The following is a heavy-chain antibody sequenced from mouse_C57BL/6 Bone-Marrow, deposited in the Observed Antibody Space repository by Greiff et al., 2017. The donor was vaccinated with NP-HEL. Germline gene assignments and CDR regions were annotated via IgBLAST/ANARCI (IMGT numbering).Heavy chain of an antibody. V-gene: IGHV1-15*01. Sequence: VQLQESGAELVRPGASVKLSCKASGYTFTDYEMHWVKQTPVHGLEWIGAIDPETGGTAYNQKFKGKAILTADKSSSTAYMELRSLTSEDSAVYYCTRTGCSSCFDAMDYWGQGTSVTVSS. CDR1: GYTFTDYE. D-gene: IGHD1-1*01. CDR3: TRTGCSSCFDAMDY. J-gene: IGHJ4*01. CDR2: IDPETGGT.